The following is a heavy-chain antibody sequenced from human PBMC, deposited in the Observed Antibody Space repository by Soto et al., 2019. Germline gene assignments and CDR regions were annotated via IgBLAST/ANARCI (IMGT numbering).Heavy chain of an antibody. V-gene: IGHV3-74*01. Sequence: EVQLVESGGGLVQPGGSLRLSCAASGFTFSSYWMHCVRQAPGKGLVWVSRINSVGSSTSYADSVKGRFTISRDNVKNTLYLEMNSLRAADTAVYYCGSGGEDVVVAAAMLGEVEYCYGMDVWGQGTTVTVSS. CDR3: GSGGEDVVVAAAMLGEVEYCYGMDV. CDR1: GFTFSSYW. J-gene: IGHJ6*02. D-gene: IGHD2-2*01. CDR2: INSVGSST.